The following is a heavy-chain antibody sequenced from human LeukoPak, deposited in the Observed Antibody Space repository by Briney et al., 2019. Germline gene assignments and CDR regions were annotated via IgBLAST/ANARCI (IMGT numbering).Heavy chain of an antibody. V-gene: IGHV1-69*01. CDR3: ARGRYSSSINSMDV. CDR2: IIPIFGTA. J-gene: IGHJ6*02. CDR1: GGTFSIYT. D-gene: IGHD6-6*01. Sequence: SVKVSCKASGGTFSIYTISWVRQAPGQGLEWMGGIIPIFGTANYAQKFQGRVTITADESTSTAYMELSSLRSEDTAVYYCARGRYSSSINSMDVWGQGTTVTVSS.